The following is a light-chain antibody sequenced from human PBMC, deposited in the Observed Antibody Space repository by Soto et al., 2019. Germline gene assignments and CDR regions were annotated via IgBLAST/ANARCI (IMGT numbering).Light chain of an antibody. CDR2: WAS. CDR3: QQYYSTPPT. V-gene: IGKV4-1*01. J-gene: IGKJ2*01. CDR1: QRGLYSSNNKNY. Sequence: DIVMTQSPASLAVSLGERATINCKSSQRGLYSSNNKNYLAWYQQKPGQPPKLLIYWASTRESGVPDRFSGSGSGTDFTLTISSLQAEDVAVYYCQQYYSTPPTFGQGTKLEIK.